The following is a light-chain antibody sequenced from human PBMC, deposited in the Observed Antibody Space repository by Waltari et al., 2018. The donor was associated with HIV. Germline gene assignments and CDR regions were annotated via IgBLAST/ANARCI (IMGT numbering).Light chain of an antibody. J-gene: IGLJ2*01. Sequence: SYELTQPPSVSVSPGQTARITCSGDTLPKQYAYWYQQKPGQAPVLVIYKDTERPSGIPERFSGSTSGTTVTLTITGVQAEDEADYYCQSSHSSGYSGAYVVFGEGTKLTVL. V-gene: IGLV3-25*03. CDR2: KDT. CDR1: TLPKQY. CDR3: QSSHSSGYSGAYVV.